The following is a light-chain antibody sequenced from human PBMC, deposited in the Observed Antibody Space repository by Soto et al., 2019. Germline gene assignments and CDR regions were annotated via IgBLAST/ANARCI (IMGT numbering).Light chain of an antibody. Sequence: EIVMTQSPATLSVSPGERATLSCRASQTVSSNLAWYQQKPGQAPSLLIYGASTRATGITARFSGSGSGTEFTLTISSLQSEDFAVYYCQQYNDWPPLTFGGGTKVEIK. V-gene: IGKV3-15*01. CDR1: QTVSSN. J-gene: IGKJ4*01. CDR3: QQYNDWPPLT. CDR2: GAS.